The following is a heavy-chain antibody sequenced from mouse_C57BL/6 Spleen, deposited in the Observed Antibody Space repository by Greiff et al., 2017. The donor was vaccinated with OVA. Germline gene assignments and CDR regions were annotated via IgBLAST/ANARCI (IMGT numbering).Heavy chain of an antibody. Sequence: EVKVVESGGGLVKPGGSLKLSCAASGFTFSDYGMHWVRQAPEKGLEWVAYISGGSSTIYYADTVKGRFTISRDNAKNTLFLQMTSLRSEDTAMYYCARHYYGSSYWYFDVWGTGTTVTVSS. CDR3: ARHYYGSSYWYFDV. J-gene: IGHJ1*03. CDR2: ISGGSSTI. CDR1: GFTFSDYG. V-gene: IGHV5-17*01. D-gene: IGHD1-1*01.